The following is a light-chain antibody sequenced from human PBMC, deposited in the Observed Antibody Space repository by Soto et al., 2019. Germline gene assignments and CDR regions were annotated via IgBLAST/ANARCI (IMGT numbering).Light chain of an antibody. V-gene: IGLV2-14*01. CDR3: SSYSATNTLV. Sequence: QSVLTQPASVSGSPGQSMTISCTGTSSDIGDYFYVSWYQQHPGKVPKLIIYEVTNRPSGVTSRFSGSKSENTASLTISGLQAEDEADYYCSSYSATNTLVFGSGTRSPS. CDR2: EVT. J-gene: IGLJ1*01. CDR1: SSDIGDYFY.